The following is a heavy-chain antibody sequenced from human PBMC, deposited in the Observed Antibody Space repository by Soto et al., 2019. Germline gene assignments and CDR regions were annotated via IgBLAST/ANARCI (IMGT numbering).Heavy chain of an antibody. CDR1: GCSLSTSGVG. V-gene: IGHV2-5*02. CDR3: EHSRPMVREHSRFGY. D-gene: IGHD3-10*01. CDR2: IYWDDDK. J-gene: IGHJ4*02. Sequence: SLPTLVNPTQALTLTVAFSGCSLSTSGVGVGWIRQPPGKALEWLALIYWDDDKRYSPSLKSRLTITKDTSKNQVVLTMTNMDPVDTATYFCEHSRPMVREHSRFGYWGQGTLVTVSS.